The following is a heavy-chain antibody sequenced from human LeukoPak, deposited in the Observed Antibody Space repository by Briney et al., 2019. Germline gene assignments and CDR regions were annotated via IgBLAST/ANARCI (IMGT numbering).Heavy chain of an antibody. D-gene: IGHD3-22*01. CDR3: VKDPFYYYDSSGYYHDY. Sequence: GGSLRLSCAASGFTFSAYGMHWFRQAPGKGLEWVSYIGHDGSKRYYADSVTGRFSISRDNSKNTLYVQMNSLRPEDTALYYCVKDPFYYYDSSGYYHDYWGQGTLVTVSS. CDR1: GFTFSAYG. V-gene: IGHV3-30*02. J-gene: IGHJ4*02. CDR2: IGHDGSKR.